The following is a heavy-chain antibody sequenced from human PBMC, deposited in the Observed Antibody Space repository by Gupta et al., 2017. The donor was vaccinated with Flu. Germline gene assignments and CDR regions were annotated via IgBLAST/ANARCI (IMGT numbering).Heavy chain of an antibody. CDR1: GFTVSNSY. D-gene: IGHD4-11*01. Sequence: EVQLVESGGGLVQPGGSLRLSCAASGFTVSNSYMSWVRQAPGKGLEWVSYIYSGGRTFYADFVKGRFTVSRDNSKNTLYLQMNSLRPEDTAVYYCARAQDYTKDYWSQGTLVTVSS. CDR2: IYSGGRT. CDR3: ARAQDYTKDY. V-gene: IGHV3-66*02. J-gene: IGHJ4*02.